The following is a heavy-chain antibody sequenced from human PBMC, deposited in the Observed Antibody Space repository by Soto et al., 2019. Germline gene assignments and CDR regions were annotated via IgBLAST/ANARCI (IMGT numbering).Heavy chain of an antibody. CDR2: INHSGST. J-gene: IGHJ5*02. Sequence: SETLSLTCAVYGXXXXXXYWSWIRQPPGKGLEWIGEINHSGSTNYNPSLKSRVTISVDTSKNQFSLKLSSVTAADTAVYYCARTSGVNRYNWFDPWGQGTLVT. V-gene: IGHV4-34*01. D-gene: IGHD7-27*01. CDR3: ARTSGVNRYNWFDP. CDR1: GXXXXXXY.